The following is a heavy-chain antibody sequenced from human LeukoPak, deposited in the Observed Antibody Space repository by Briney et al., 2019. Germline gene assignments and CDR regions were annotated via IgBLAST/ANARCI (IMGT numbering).Heavy chain of an antibody. D-gene: IGHD2-21*01. J-gene: IGHJ4*02. Sequence: GGSLRLSCAASGFAFSSYAMSWVRQAPGKGLEYVSGISNTGGRTYYADSVKGRFTISRDNSKNTVYLQMNSLRAEDTAVYYCAKDCCDSSLFDYWGQGTLVTVSS. CDR1: GFAFSSYA. V-gene: IGHV3-23*01. CDR3: AKDCCDSSLFDY. CDR2: ISNTGGRT.